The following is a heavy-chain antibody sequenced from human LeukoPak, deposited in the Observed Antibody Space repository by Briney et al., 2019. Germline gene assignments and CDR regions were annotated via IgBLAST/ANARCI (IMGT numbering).Heavy chain of an antibody. Sequence: GGSLRLSCAASGFTFSSYSMNWVRQAPGKGLEWVSSISSSSSYIYYADSVKGRFTISRDNAKNSLYLQMNSLRAEDTAVYYCARLSVFLPFDPWGQGTLVTVSS. V-gene: IGHV3-21*01. J-gene: IGHJ5*02. CDR1: GFTFSSYS. D-gene: IGHD2/OR15-2a*01. CDR3: ARLSVFLPFDP. CDR2: ISSSSSYI.